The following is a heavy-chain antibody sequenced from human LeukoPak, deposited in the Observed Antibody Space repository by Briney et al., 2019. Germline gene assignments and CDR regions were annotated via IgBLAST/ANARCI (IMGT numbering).Heavy chain of an antibody. J-gene: IGHJ3*01. D-gene: IGHD3-10*01. V-gene: IGHV3-33*06. CDR2: IWFDGSHE. CDR1: GFAFNSYV. Sequence: PGGSLRLSCAASGFAFNSYVIHWVRRAPGKGLEWVAIIWFDGSHEDYVDSVRGRFTISRDNSRNTMYLQMNSLRVEDTALYFCAKEVAFGAGAYDVWGQGTRVTVSS. CDR3: AKEVAFGAGAYDV.